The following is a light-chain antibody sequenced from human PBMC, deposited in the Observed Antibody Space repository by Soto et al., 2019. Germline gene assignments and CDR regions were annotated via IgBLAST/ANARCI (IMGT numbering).Light chain of an antibody. J-gene: IGLJ2*01. Sequence: QSALTQPASVSGSPGQSITISCTGTSSDVGGYNYVSWYQHHPGKAPKLMIHEVSNRPSGVSNRFSGSKSGNTASLTISGLRAEDEADYYCTAYTSSNTLPVVFGGGTKLTVL. CDR1: SSDVGGYNY. CDR3: TAYTSSNTLPVV. CDR2: EVS. V-gene: IGLV2-14*01.